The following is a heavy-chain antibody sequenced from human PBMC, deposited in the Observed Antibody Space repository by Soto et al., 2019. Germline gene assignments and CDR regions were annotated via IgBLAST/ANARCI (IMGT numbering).Heavy chain of an antibody. CDR3: AKDIGLMVRGVISDY. CDR2: ISWNSGSI. D-gene: IGHD3-10*01. J-gene: IGHJ4*02. CDR1: GFTFDDYA. Sequence: GGSLRLSCAASGFTFDDYAMHWVRQAPGKGLEWVSGISWNSGSIGYADSVKGRFTISRDNAKNSLYLQMNSLRAEDTALYYCAKDIGLMVRGVISDYWGQGT. V-gene: IGHV3-9*01.